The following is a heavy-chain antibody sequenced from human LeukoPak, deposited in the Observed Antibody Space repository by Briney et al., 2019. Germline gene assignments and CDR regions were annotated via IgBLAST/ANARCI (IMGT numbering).Heavy chain of an antibody. Sequence: ASVKVSCEASGYTFTSYAMHWVRQPPGQRLEWMRWLNADNGNTKFSQKFQGRVTITRDTSASTAYMELSGLRSDDTALYYCVYASRYFDWPGAFDIWGQGTMVTVSS. CDR3: VYASRYFDWPGAFDI. CDR1: GYTFTSYA. V-gene: IGHV1-3*01. CDR2: LNADNGNT. D-gene: IGHD3-9*01. J-gene: IGHJ3*02.